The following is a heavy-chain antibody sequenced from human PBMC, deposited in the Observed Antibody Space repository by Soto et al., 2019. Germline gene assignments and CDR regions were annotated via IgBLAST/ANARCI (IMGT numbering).Heavy chain of an antibody. CDR1: GFPFSSYA. D-gene: IGHD3-10*01. CDR2: ISGSGGGT. CDR3: AKGGSVTNYYYYGMDV. V-gene: IGHV3-23*01. Sequence: GGSLRLSCAASGFPFSSYAMSWVRQAPGKGLEWVSAISGSGGGTYYADSVKGRFTISRDNSKNTLYLQMNSLRAEDTAVYYCAKGGSVTNYYYYGMDVWGQGTTVTVSS. J-gene: IGHJ6*02.